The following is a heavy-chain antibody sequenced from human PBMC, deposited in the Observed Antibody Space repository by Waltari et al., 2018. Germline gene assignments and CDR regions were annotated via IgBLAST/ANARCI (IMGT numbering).Heavy chain of an antibody. Sequence: QVQLVQSGAEVKKPGASVKVSCKASGYTFTGYYMHWVRQAPGQGLEWMGGIIPILGRANYAQKFQGRVTITADESTSTAYMELSSLRSEDTAVYYCCSSTYYYDSSGLYNWFDPWGQGTLVTVSS. CDR1: GYTFTGYY. CDR2: IIPILGRA. V-gene: IGHV1-69*01. CDR3: CSSTYYYDSSGLYNWFDP. D-gene: IGHD3-22*01. J-gene: IGHJ5*02.